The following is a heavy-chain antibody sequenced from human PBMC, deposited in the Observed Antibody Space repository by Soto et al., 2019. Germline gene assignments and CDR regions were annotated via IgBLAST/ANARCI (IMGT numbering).Heavy chain of an antibody. CDR2: INPSADST. J-gene: IGHJ6*02. V-gene: IGHV1-46*01. CDR3: ARAIHSRMYV. D-gene: IGHD2-15*01. CDR1: GYTFTVYN. Sequence: ASVKVSCKASGYTFTVYNMHWVRQAPGQGPEWMGTINPSADSTSYAQKFQGRIAMTRDTSTSTLYMELSSLSSEDSAVYYCARAIHSRMYVWG.